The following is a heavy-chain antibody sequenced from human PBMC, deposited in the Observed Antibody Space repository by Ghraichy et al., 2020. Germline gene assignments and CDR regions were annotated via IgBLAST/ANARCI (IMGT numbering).Heavy chain of an antibody. D-gene: IGHD3-10*01. CDR2: INHSGST. Sequence: SETLSLTCAVYGGSFSGYYWSWIRQPPGKGLEWIGEINHSGSTNYNPSLKSRVTILVDTSKNQFSLKLSSVTAADTAVYYCARWGVPPAYGSGSFLFDYWGQGTLVTVSS. V-gene: IGHV4-34*01. CDR1: GGSFSGYY. CDR3: ARWGVPPAYGSGSFLFDY. J-gene: IGHJ4*02.